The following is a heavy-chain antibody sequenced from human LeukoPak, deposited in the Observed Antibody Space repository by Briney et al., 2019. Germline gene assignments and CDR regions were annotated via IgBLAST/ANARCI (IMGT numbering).Heavy chain of an antibody. D-gene: IGHD5-12*01. V-gene: IGHV3-66*01. CDR2: IYSGSTT. Sequence: SGGSLRLSCAASGFTVSTNYMSWVRQAPGKGLEWDSVIYSGSTTYYADSVKGRFTISRDNSKNTLYLQMNSLRAEDTAVYYCARGPSSSGYGNFDYWGQGTLVTVSS. J-gene: IGHJ4*02. CDR1: GFTVSTNY. CDR3: ARGPSSSGYGNFDY.